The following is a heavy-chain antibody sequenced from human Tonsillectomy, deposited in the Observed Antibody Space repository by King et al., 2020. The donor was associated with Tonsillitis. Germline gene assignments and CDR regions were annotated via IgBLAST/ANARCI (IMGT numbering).Heavy chain of an antibody. D-gene: IGHD1-1*01. J-gene: IGHJ4*02. Sequence: VQLVESGGGLVKPGGSLRLSCAVSGFTFSSFSMNWVRQAPGKGLEWVSSISSRSHYIYYADSVKGRFTISRDNAKNSLYLQMNSRRAEDTAVYYCARDWSNGRGDFDYGGQGTLVIFSS. V-gene: IGHV3-21*01. CDR1: GFTFSSFS. CDR2: ISSRSHYI. CDR3: ARDWSNGRGDFDY.